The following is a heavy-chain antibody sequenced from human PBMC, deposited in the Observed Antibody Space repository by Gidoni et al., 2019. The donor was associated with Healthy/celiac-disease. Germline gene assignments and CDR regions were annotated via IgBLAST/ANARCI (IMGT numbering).Heavy chain of an antibody. V-gene: IGHV3-49*03. CDR2: IRSKAYGGTT. J-gene: IGHJ3*02. Sequence: EVQLVESGGGLVQPGRSLRLSCTASGFTFGDYAMSWFRQAPGKGLEWVGFIRSKAYGGTTEYAASVKGRFTISRDDSKSIAYLQMNSLKTEDTAVYYCTRDGIFGPQGAFDIWGQGTMVTVSS. CDR1: GFTFGDYA. D-gene: IGHD3-3*01. CDR3: TRDGIFGPQGAFDI.